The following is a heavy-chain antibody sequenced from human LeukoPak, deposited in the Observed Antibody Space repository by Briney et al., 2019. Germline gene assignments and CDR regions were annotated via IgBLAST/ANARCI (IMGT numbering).Heavy chain of an antibody. CDR1: GGSISSYY. V-gene: IGHV4-59*08. Sequence: SETLSLTCTVSGGSISSYYWSWIRQPPGKGLEWIGYIYYSGSTNYNPSLKSRVTISVDTSKNQFSLKLSSVTAADTAVYYCARHALLAAAGMNWLDPWGQGTLVTVSS. D-gene: IGHD6-13*01. CDR3: ARHALLAAAGMNWLDP. J-gene: IGHJ5*02. CDR2: IYYSGST.